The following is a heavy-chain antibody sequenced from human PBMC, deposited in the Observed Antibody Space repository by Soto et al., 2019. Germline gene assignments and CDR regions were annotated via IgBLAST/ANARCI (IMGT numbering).Heavy chain of an antibody. D-gene: IGHD3-10*01. Sequence: SVKVSCKASGGTFSSYTISWVRQAPGQGLEWMGRIIPILGIANYAQKFQGRVTITADKSTSTAYMELSSLRSEDTAVYYCASSTKVAPYASDIWGQGTMVTVSS. CDR2: IIPILGIA. V-gene: IGHV1-69*02. CDR1: GGTFSSYT. CDR3: ASSTKVAPYASDI. J-gene: IGHJ3*02.